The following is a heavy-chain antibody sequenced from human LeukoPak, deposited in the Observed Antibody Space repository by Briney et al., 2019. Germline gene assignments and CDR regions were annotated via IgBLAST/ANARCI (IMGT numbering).Heavy chain of an antibody. CDR3: ARDPGISYYYYYMDV. CDR2: IYYSGST. CDR1: GGSISSYY. V-gene: IGHV4-59*01. J-gene: IGHJ6*03. Sequence: SETLSLTCTVSGGSISSYYWSWIRQPPGKGLEWIGYIYYSGSTNYNPSLKSRVTISVDTSKNQFSLKLSSVTAADTAVYYCARDPGISYYYYYMDVWGKGTTVTVSS. D-gene: IGHD3-10*01.